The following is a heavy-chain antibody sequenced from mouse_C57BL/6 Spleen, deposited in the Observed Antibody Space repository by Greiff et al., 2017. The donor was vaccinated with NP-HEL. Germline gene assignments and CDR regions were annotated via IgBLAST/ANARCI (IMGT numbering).Heavy chain of an antibody. CDR3: ARGPLYYYGSSYWFAY. Sequence: EVKLVESGGGLVKPGGSLKLSCAASGFTFSSYAMSWVRQTPEKRLEWVATISDGGSYTYYPDNVKGRFTISRDNAKNNLYLQMSHLKSEDTAMYYCARGPLYYYGSSYWFAYWGQGTLVTVSA. J-gene: IGHJ3*01. V-gene: IGHV5-4*03. D-gene: IGHD1-1*01. CDR1: GFTFSSYA. CDR2: ISDGGSYT.